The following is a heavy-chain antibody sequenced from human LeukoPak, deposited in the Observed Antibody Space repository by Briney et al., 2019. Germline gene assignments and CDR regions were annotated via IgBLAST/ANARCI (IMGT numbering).Heavy chain of an antibody. CDR3: ARADSYGALGMDV. CDR2: IKETGSEK. V-gene: IGHV3-7*05. D-gene: IGHD5-18*01. CDR1: GFTFRSYW. J-gene: IGHJ6*02. Sequence: GGSLRLSCAASGFTFRSYWMSWVRQAPGKGLEWVANIKETGSEKYYVDAVKGRFAISRDNAKNSLFLQMNSLRAEDTAVYYCARADSYGALGMDVWGQGTTVTVSS.